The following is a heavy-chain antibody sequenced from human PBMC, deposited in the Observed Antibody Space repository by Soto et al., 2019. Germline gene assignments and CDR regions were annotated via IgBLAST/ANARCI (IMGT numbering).Heavy chain of an antibody. CDR3: ARVLEYCSGGSCFYYYYGMDV. V-gene: IGHV1-18*01. Sequence: ASVKVSCKASGYTFTGYGISWVRQAPGQGLEWMGWISAYNGNTNYAQKLQGRVTMTTDTSTSTAYMELRSLRSDDTAVYYCARVLEYCSGGSCFYYYYGMDVWGQGTTVTVSS. CDR1: GYTFTGYG. J-gene: IGHJ6*02. CDR2: ISAYNGNT. D-gene: IGHD2-15*01.